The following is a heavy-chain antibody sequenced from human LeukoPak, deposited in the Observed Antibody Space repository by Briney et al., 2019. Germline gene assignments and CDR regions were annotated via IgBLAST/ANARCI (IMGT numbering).Heavy chain of an antibody. Sequence: PGGSLRLSCAASGFTFSSYAMSWVRQAPGKGLEWVSTISGDGGITYYADSVEGQFTISRDNSKNTLYLQMNSLKTEDTAVYYCAKLKRDSGSYLHYYFDYWGQGTLVTVSS. J-gene: IGHJ4*02. V-gene: IGHV3-23*01. D-gene: IGHD1-26*01. CDR3: AKLKRDSGSYLHYYFDY. CDR2: ISGDGGIT. CDR1: GFTFSSYA.